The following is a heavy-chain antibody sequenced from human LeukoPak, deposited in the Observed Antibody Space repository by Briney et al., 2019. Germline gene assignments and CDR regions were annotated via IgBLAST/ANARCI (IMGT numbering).Heavy chain of an antibody. CDR3: GRVDMATNKDY. V-gene: IGHV1-18*04. CDR2: ISGYNGNT. Sequence: ASVKVSCKASGYTFVSYGISWVRQAPGQGLEWMGWISGYNGNTNYTEKLQDRVTMTTEKSTSTAYMELRSLRYDDTAVYYCGRVDMATNKDYWGQGTLVTVSS. CDR1: GYTFVSYG. D-gene: IGHD5-24*01. J-gene: IGHJ4*02.